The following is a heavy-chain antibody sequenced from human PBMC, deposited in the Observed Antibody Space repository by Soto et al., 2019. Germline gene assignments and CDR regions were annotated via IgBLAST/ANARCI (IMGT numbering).Heavy chain of an antibody. D-gene: IGHD6-19*01. CDR2: ISYDGSNK. J-gene: IGHJ4*02. CDR1: GFTFSSYG. CDR3: AKDRAVAGCFDY. V-gene: IGHV3-30*18. Sequence: QVQLVESGGGVVQPGRSLRLSCAASGFTFSSYGMHWVRQAPGKGLEWVAVISYDGSNKYYADSVKGRFTISRDNSKNTLYLQMNSLRAEDTAVYYCAKDRAVAGCFDYWGQGTLVTVSS.